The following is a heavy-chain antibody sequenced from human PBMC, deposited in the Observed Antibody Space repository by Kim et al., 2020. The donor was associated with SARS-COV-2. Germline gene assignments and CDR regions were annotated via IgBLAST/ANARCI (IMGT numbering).Heavy chain of an antibody. J-gene: IGHJ6*02. CDR2: INPSGGST. V-gene: IGHV1-46*01. D-gene: IGHD3-9*01. CDR3: ARDRRAYDILPTLAHYYYYGMDV. Sequence: ASVKVSCKASGYTFTSYYMHWVRQAPGQGLEWMGIINPSGGSTSYAQKFQGRVTMTRDTSTSTVYMELSSLRSEDTAVYYCARDRRAYDILPTLAHYYYYGMDVWGQGTTVTVSS. CDR1: GYTFTSYY.